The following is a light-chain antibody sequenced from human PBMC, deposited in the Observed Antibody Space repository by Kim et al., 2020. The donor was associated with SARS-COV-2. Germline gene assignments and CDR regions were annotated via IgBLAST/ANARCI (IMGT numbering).Light chain of an antibody. CDR1: QSVIHSSNNKNY. Sequence: DIVMTQSPDSLAVSLGERATINCKSSQSVIHSSNNKNYLAWYQQKPGQPPKLLIYWASTRESGVPDRFSGSGSGTDFTLTISSLQAEDVSVYYCQQYYSTPTFGQGTKVDIK. V-gene: IGKV4-1*01. CDR3: QQYYSTPT. J-gene: IGKJ1*01. CDR2: WAS.